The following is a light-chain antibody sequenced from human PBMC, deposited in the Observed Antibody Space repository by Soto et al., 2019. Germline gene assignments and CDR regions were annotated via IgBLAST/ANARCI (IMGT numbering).Light chain of an antibody. Sequence: VVTQAHPEFGAPGQRVTTPCCWSRSIIGINTVHWYQQLPGTAPKLLSYSNNQRPSGVPDRFSGSKSGTSASLAISGLQSEDEANYYGAAWNYILTCYVF. J-gene: IGLJ6*01. CDR2: SNN. V-gene: IGLV1-44*01. CDR1: RSIIGINT. CDR3: AAWNYILTCYV.